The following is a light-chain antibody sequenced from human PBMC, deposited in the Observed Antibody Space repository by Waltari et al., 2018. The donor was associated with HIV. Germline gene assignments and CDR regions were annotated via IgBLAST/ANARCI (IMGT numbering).Light chain of an antibody. J-gene: IGKJ2*01. CDR2: WAS. CDR3: QQYFISPPT. Sequence: DIVMTQSPDSLAVSLGERATINCKSSQSVLFSSQNKNYLAWYQQRPGQPPKLLISWASARESGGPDRFSGGGSGTDFTLTISSLQAEDVAVYFCQQYFISPPTFGRGTKLEI. V-gene: IGKV4-1*01. CDR1: QSVLFSSQNKNY.